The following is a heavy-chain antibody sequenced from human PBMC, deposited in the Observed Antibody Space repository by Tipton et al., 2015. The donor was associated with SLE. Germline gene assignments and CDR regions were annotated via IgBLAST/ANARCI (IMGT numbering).Heavy chain of an antibody. CDR1: GFTFSSYP. CDR2: IYSGGST. J-gene: IGHJ4*02. D-gene: IGHD3-16*01. Sequence: SLRLSCVASGFTFSSYPMTWVRQAPGKGLEWVSVIYSGGSTYYADSVKGRFTISRDDSKNTLYLQMNSLRPEDTAVYYCAGGSSSTRDYWGQGTLVTVSS. CDR3: AGGSSSTRDY. V-gene: IGHV3-23*03.